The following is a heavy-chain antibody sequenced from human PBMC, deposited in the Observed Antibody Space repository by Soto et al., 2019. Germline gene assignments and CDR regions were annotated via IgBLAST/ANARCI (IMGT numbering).Heavy chain of an antibody. CDR3: AKEIRIRLWPKAPTSYGMDG. V-gene: IGHV3-23*01. J-gene: IGHJ6*02. CDR2: ISGSGGST. D-gene: IGHD5-18*01. CDR1: GFTFSSYA. Sequence: GGSLRLSCAASGFTFSSYAMSWVRQAPGKGLEWVSAISGSGGSTYYADSVKGRFTISRDNSKNTLYLQMNSLRAEDTAVYYCAKEIRIRLWPKAPTSYGMDGWGQGTMVTVSS.